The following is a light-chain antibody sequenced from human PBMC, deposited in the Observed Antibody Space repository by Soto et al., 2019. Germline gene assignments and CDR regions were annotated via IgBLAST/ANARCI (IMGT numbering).Light chain of an antibody. Sequence: QSALAQPASVSGSPGQSITISCIGTSSDIGAYNYVSWYQQHPGKVPKLMIYEVTNRPSGLSNRFSGSKSGNTASLTISGLQAEDEADYSCSSYTSTSTLYVFGTGTKVTVL. CDR1: SSDIGAYNY. CDR3: SSYTSTSTLYV. J-gene: IGLJ1*01. CDR2: EVT. V-gene: IGLV2-14*01.